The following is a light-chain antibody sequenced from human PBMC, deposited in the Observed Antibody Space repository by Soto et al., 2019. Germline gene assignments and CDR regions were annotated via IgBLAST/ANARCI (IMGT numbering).Light chain of an antibody. CDR2: DVS. CDR1: SSDVGDYNY. CDR3: SSYTSSTTRV. V-gene: IGLV2-14*01. J-gene: IGLJ1*01. Sequence: QSALTQPASVSGSPGQSITISCTGTSSDVGDYNYVSWYQQHPGKAPKLMIYDVSNRPSGVSNRFSGSKSASTASLTISGLHAEDEADYYCSSYTSSTTRVFGTGTKLTVL.